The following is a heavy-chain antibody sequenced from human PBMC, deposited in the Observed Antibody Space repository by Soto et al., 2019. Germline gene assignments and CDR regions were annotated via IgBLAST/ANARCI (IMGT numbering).Heavy chain of an antibody. D-gene: IGHD4-17*01. CDR1: GGSISSYY. V-gene: IGHV4-59*01. CDR2: IYYSGGT. J-gene: IGHJ4*02. Sequence: SETLSLTCTVSGGSISSYYWSWIRQPPGKELEWIGYIYYSGGTNYNPSLKSRVTISVDTSKKQFSLKLSSVNAADTAVYYCARGLLTVTSSYYLDYWGQRTLVTVSS. CDR3: ARGLLTVTSSYYLDY.